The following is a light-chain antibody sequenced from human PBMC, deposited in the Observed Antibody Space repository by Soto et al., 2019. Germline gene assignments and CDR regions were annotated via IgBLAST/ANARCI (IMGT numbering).Light chain of an antibody. CDR1: SSNIWACYD. CDR3: ESYDSSXRGV. J-gene: IGLJ1*01. CDR2: GNS. V-gene: IGLV1-40*01. Sequence: QSFMTQPPSVSGAPGQRVTISCTGSSSNIWACYDLHWYKQLPGTAPKLLIYGNSNRPSGVPDRFSGSKSVTSASLAITGLQAEDEADYYCESYDSSXRGVVGTGTKVXV.